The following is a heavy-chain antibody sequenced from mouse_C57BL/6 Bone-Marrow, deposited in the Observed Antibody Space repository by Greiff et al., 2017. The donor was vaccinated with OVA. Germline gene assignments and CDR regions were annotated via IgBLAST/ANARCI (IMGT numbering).Heavy chain of an antibody. CDR2: INPSTGGT. Sequence: EVKVVESGPELVKPGASVKISCKASGYSFTGYYMNWVKQSPEKSLEWIGVINPSTGGTTYNQKFKAKATLTVDKSSSTAYMQIKSLTSEDSAVYYCARGQGYSFDYWGQGTTLTVSS. D-gene: IGHD3-3*01. CDR3: ARGQGYSFDY. J-gene: IGHJ2*01. V-gene: IGHV1-42*01. CDR1: GYSFTGYY.